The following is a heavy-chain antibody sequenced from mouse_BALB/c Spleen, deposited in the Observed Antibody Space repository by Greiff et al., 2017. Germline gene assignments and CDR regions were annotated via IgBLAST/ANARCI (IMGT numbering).Heavy chain of an antibody. D-gene: IGHD2-14*01. CDR3: ARNRYDWFAY. V-gene: IGHV3-2*02. CDR1: GYSITSDYA. Sequence: EVQLQQSGPGLVKPSQSLSLTCTVTGYSITSDYAWNWIRQFPGNKLEWMGYISYSGSTSYNPSLKSRISITRDTSKNQFFLQLNSVTTEDTATYYCARNRYDWFAYWGQGTLVTVSA. CDR2: ISYSGST. J-gene: IGHJ3*01.